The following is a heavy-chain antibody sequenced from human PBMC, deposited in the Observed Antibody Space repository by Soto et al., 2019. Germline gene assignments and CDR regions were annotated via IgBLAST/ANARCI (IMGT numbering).Heavy chain of an antibody. J-gene: IGHJ4*02. V-gene: IGHV3-13*01. CDR2: IGTTGDT. CDR1: GFSFSTYD. Sequence: EVQLVESGGGLVQPGGSLRLSCVASGFSFSTYDMHWVRQATGKGLEWVSTIGTTGDTYYPVSVKGRFTISRENAKNSLYLQMNSLRAGDTAVYYCARGLYSFDYWGQGTLVTVSS. CDR3: ARGLYSFDY.